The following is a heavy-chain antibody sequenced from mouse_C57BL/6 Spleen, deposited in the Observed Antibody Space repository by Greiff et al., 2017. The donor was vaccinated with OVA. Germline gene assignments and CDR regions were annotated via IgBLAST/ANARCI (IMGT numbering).Heavy chain of an antibody. V-gene: IGHV5-17*01. J-gene: IGHJ1*03. CDR3: ARRYGSSYWYFDV. D-gene: IGHD1-1*01. CDR1: GFTFSDYG. CDR2: ISSGSSTI. Sequence: EVKLVESGGGLVKPGGSLKLSCAASGFTFSDYGMHWVRQAPEKGLEWVAYISSGSSTIYYADTVKGRFTISRDNAKNTLFLQMTSLRSEDTAMYYWARRYGSSYWYFDVWGTGTTVTVSS.